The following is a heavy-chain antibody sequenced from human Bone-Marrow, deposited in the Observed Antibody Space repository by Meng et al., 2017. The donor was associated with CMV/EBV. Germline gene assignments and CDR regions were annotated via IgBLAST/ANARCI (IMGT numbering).Heavy chain of an antibody. CDR2: IYSGGST. D-gene: IGHD2-2*01. CDR1: GFTVSSNY. Sequence: GESLKISCAASGFTVSSNYMSWVRQAPGKGLEWVSVIYSGGSTYYADSVKGRFTISRDNSKNTLYLQMNSLRAEDTAVYYCARDGPNCSSTSCYFAYWGQGTLVTVSS. J-gene: IGHJ4*02. V-gene: IGHV3-53*01. CDR3: ARDGPNCSSTSCYFAY.